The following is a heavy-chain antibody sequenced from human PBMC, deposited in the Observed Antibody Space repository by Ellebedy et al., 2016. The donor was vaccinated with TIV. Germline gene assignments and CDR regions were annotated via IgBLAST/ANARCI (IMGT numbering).Heavy chain of an antibody. CDR3: ARATEGLDY. J-gene: IGHJ4*02. CDR1: GGSFSGYY. D-gene: IGHD1-14*01. CDR2: IYSGGST. Sequence: PSETLSLTCAVYGGSFSGYYWSWIRQAPGKGLEWVSVIYSGGSTYYADSVKGRFTISRDNSKNTLYLQMNSLRAEDTAVYYCARATEGLDYWGQGTLVTVSS. V-gene: IGHV3-66*01.